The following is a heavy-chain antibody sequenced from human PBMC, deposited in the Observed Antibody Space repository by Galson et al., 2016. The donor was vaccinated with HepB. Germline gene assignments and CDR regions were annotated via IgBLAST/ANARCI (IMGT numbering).Heavy chain of an antibody. CDR2: IQFDGSKK. Sequence: SLRLSCAGSGFTFSSYGMHWVRQAPGKGLEWVAAIQFDGSKKYYGDSVKGRFTISRDNSKNTLYLQMNSLRAEDTAVYYCAKDPIQCGGDCTRASCYFDYWGQGLLVTVSS. D-gene: IGHD2-21*02. CDR3: AKDPIQCGGDCTRASCYFDY. J-gene: IGHJ4*02. CDR1: GFTFSSYG. V-gene: IGHV3-33*06.